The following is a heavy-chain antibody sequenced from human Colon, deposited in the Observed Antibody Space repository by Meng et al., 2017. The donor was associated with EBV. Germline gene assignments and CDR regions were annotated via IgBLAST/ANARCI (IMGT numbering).Heavy chain of an antibody. J-gene: IGHJ2*01. V-gene: IGHV4-30-4*01. CDR2: IYYSGNS. D-gene: IGHD3-22*01. Sequence: HVQPRDARPGPLNPPPTLSLPCAALGAPTNSCDYFWSWIPQPPGKGLEWIAYIYYSGNSSYNPSLKSRVTISVDTSKNQFSLTLSSVAAADTAVYYCARYKLFDPSGSQHWYFDLWGRGTLVTVSS. CDR3: ARYKLFDPSGSQHWYFDL. CDR1: GAPTNSCDYF.